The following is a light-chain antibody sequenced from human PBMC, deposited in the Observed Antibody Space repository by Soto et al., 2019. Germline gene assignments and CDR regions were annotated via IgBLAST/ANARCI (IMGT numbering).Light chain of an antibody. J-gene: IGKJ4*01. CDR2: GAF. CDR3: QQYKNWPPLT. CDR1: QSVTYN. Sequence: EIVMTQSPATLSVSPGETATLSCRASQSVTYNFAWYQQKHGQGPRLLIYGAFTRATGIPARFSGSGSGTEFTLTISSLQSQDFVVYYCQQYKNWPPLTFGGGTKVEIK. V-gene: IGKV3-15*01.